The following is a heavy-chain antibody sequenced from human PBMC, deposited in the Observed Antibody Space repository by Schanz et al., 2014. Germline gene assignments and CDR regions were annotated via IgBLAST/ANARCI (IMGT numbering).Heavy chain of an antibody. CDR3: ARDRGALINHNDALDL. CDR2: INPSGGST. J-gene: IGHJ3*01. D-gene: IGHD3-16*01. V-gene: IGHV1-46*01. CDR1: GYTFTRYY. Sequence: QVQLVQSGAEVKKPGASVKVSCRASGYTFTRYYMHWVRQAPGQGLEWMGIINPSGGSTDYAQKFQGRVTMTRDTSTSTVYMELSSLRSEDTAVYYCARDRGALINHNDALDLWGQGTMVSVSS.